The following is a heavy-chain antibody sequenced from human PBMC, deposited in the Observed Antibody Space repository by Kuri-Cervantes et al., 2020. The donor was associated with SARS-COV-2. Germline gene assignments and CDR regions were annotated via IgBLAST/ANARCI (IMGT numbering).Heavy chain of an antibody. J-gene: IGHJ3*02. Sequence: GGSLRLSCAASGFTFDDYGMSWVRQAPGKGLEWVSGINWNGGSTGYADSVKGRFTFSRDTSKNTAFLQMNSPRAEDTAFYYCATPPRVTTGLVDYFDIWGQGTMVTVSS. CDR1: GFTFDDYG. CDR3: ATPPRVTTGLVDYFDI. D-gene: IGHD1-26*01. V-gene: IGHV3-20*04. CDR2: INWNGGST.